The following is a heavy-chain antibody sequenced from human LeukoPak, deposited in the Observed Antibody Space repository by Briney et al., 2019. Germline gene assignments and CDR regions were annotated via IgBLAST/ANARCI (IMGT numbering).Heavy chain of an antibody. CDR2: INPNSGGT. CDR1: GYTFTGYY. D-gene: IGHD1-14*01. CDR3: ARGLVRYYNWFDP. J-gene: IGHJ5*02. V-gene: IGHV1-2*02. Sequence: VSVKVSCRASGYTFTGYYMHWLRQAPGQGLEWMGWINPNSGGTNYAQKFQGRVTMTRDTSISTAYMELSRLRSDDTAVYYCARGLVRYYNWFDPWGQGTLVTVSS.